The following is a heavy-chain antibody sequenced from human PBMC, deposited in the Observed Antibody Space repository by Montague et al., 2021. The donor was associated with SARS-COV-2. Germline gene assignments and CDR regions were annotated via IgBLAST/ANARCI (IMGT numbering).Heavy chain of an antibody. V-gene: IGHV4-4*07. D-gene: IGHD3-22*01. CDR1: GGSTNNYY. CDR3: ARGRFYYDSGELGS. CDR2: IHAGGIS. Sequence: SETLSLTCTVSGGSTNNYYWSWIRQPAGKGLEWIGRIHAGGISTYNPSRETRVTMSVDTSKNQFSLKLSSVTAADTAVYYCARGRFYYDSGELGSWGQGTLVTGSS. J-gene: IGHJ5*02.